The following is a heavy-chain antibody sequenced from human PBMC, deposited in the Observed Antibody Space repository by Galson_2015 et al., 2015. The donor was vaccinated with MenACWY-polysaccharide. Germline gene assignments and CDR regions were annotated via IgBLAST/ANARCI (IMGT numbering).Heavy chain of an antibody. Sequence: SLRLSCAASGFTFSSYAMHWVRQAPGKGLEWVAVISYDGSNKYYADSVKGRFTISRDNSKNTLYLQMNSLRAEDTAVYYCASPGIDAFDIWGQGTMVTVSS. CDR3: ASPGIDAFDI. J-gene: IGHJ3*02. CDR2: ISYDGSNK. D-gene: IGHD6-13*01. CDR1: GFTFSSYA. V-gene: IGHV3-30-3*01.